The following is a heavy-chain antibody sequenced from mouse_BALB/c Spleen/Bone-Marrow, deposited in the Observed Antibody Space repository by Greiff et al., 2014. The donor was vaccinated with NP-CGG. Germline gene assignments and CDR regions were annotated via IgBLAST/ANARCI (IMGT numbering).Heavy chain of an antibody. CDR1: GFTFSSYG. V-gene: IGHV5-6*01. CDR3: ALNWDSAY. CDR2: INTGGTYT. Sequence: EVQLEQSGGDLVKPGGSLKLSCAASGFTFSSYGMSWVRQTPDKRLEWVATINTGGTYTYYPDSVKGRFTISRDNAKNTLYLQMSSLKSEDTAMYYCALNWDSAYWGQGTLVTVSA. D-gene: IGHD4-1*02. J-gene: IGHJ3*01.